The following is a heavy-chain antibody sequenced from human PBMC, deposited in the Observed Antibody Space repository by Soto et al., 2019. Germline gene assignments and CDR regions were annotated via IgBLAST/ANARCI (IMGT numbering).Heavy chain of an antibody. CDR2: IYYSGST. J-gene: IGHJ4*02. D-gene: IGHD6-19*01. V-gene: IGHV4-39*01. CDR3: ARLGYSSGWYFDY. CDR1: GGSISSSSYY. Sequence: SETLSLTCTVSGGSISSSSYYWGWIRQPPGKGLEWIGSIYYSGSTYYNPSLKSRVTISVDTSKNQFSLKLSSVTAADTAVYYCARLGYSSGWYFDYWGQGTLVTVSS.